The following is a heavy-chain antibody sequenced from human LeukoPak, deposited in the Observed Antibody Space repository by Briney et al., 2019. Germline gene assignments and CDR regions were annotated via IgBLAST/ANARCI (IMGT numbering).Heavy chain of an antibody. D-gene: IGHD2-2*01. CDR3: ARQRGIVVVPAATINWFDP. V-gene: IGHV5-51*01. CDR1: GYSFTSYW. CDR2: IYPGDSDT. Sequence: GESLKISCKGSGYSFTSYWIGWVRQMPGKGLEWMGIIYPGDSDTRYSPSFQGQVTISADKSISTAYLQWSSLKASDAAMYYCARQRGIVVVPAATINWFDPWGQGTLVTVSS. J-gene: IGHJ5*02.